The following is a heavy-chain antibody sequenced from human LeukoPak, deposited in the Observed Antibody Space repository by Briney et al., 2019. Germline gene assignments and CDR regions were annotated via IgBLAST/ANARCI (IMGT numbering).Heavy chain of an antibody. D-gene: IGHD5-18*01. CDR2: ISGSGGST. Sequence: PGGSLRLSCAASGFTFSSYAMSWVRQAPGKGLEWVSAISGSGGSTYYADSVKGWFTISRDNSKNTLYLQMNSLRAEDTAVYYCAKAGAMGLYFDYWGQGTLVTVSS. CDR3: AKAGAMGLYFDY. V-gene: IGHV3-23*01. J-gene: IGHJ4*02. CDR1: GFTFSSYA.